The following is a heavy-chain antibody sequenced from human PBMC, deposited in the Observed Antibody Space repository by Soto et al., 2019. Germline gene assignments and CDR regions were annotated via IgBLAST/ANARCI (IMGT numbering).Heavy chain of an antibody. D-gene: IGHD5-18*01. Sequence: HPGGSLRLSCAASGFTFSSYSMNWVRQAPGKGLEWVSYISSSSSTIYYADSVKGRFTISRDNAKNSLYLQMNSLRAEDTAVYYCAREPEGEDTAMVPHFGYWGQGTLVTVSS. CDR2: ISSSSSTI. CDR3: AREPEGEDTAMVPHFGY. J-gene: IGHJ4*02. V-gene: IGHV3-48*01. CDR1: GFTFSSYS.